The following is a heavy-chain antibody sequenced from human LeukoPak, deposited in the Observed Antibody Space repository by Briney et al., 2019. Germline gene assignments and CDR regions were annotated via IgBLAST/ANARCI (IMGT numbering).Heavy chain of an antibody. CDR1: GFTFDEYA. CDR2: ISWNSGNI. CDR3: AKVGGTTGTAYFDY. J-gene: IGHJ4*02. Sequence: GRSLRLSCAASGFTFDEYAMHWVRQAPGKGLKWWSGISWNSGNIGYADSVKGRFSISRDNAKNSLYLQMNSLRAEDTALYYCAKVGGTTGTAYFDYWGQGTLVTVSS. D-gene: IGHD1-1*01. V-gene: IGHV3-9*01.